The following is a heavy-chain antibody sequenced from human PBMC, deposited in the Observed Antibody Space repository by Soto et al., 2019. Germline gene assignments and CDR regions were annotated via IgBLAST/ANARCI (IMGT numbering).Heavy chain of an antibody. Sequence: EVQLLESGGGLVQPGGSLRLSCAASGFTFSSYTMSWFRQGPGQGLEWVSGITSSGGSTVYADSLKGRFTISRDTFKNTLYQQMNSLRAEDTAVYYCAKGWGDYWGQGTPVTGSS. J-gene: IGHJ4*02. D-gene: IGHD7-27*01. V-gene: IGHV3-23*01. CDR3: AKGWGDY. CDR1: GFTFSSYT. CDR2: ITSSGGST.